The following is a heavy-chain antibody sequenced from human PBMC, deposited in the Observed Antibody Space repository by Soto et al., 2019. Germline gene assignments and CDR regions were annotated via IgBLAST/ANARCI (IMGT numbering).Heavy chain of an antibody. Sequence: QVQLQESGPGLVKPSETLSLTCTVSGDSISSYYWSWIRQPPGKGLEWIGYAYYGGNTNYNPYIKSRVTISVDTSKSQFALKLNSVTGADTAVYYCAKHLSAWLRMEAFDVWGPGTMVTVSS. CDR1: GDSISSYY. D-gene: IGHD5-12*01. V-gene: IGHV4-59*08. CDR3: AKHLSAWLRMEAFDV. CDR2: AYYGGNT. J-gene: IGHJ3*01.